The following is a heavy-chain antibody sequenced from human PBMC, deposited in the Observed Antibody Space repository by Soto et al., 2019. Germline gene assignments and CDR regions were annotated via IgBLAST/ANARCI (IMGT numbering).Heavy chain of an antibody. D-gene: IGHD4-17*01. V-gene: IGHV5-51*01. J-gene: IGHJ4*02. Sequence: PGESLKISCKGSGYSFTSYWIGWVRQMPGKGLEWMGIIYPGDSDTRYSPSFQGQVTISADKSISTAYLQWSSLKASGTAMYYCARTNVRYGDYGYYFDYWGQGTLVTVSS. CDR2: IYPGDSDT. CDR3: ARTNVRYGDYGYYFDY. CDR1: GYSFTSYW.